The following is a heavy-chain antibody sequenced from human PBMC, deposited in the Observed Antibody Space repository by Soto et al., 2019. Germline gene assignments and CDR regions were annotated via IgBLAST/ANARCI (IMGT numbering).Heavy chain of an antibody. CDR1: GYTFTGYY. CDR2: INPNSGGT. CDR3: ARDKERILWFPSYYYYYGMDV. D-gene: IGHD2-15*01. Sequence: WASVKVSCKASGYTFTGYYMHWVRQAPGQGLEWMGWINPNSGGTNYAQKFQGRVTMTRDTSISTAYMELSRLRSDDTAVYYCARDKERILWFPSYYYYYGMDVWGQGTTVTVSS. V-gene: IGHV1-2*02. J-gene: IGHJ6*02.